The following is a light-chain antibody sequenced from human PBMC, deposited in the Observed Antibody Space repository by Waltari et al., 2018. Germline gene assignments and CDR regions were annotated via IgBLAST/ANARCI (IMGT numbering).Light chain of an antibody. CDR3: AAWDDSLNGRV. J-gene: IGLJ3*02. V-gene: IGLV1-44*01. Sequence: QSVLTQPPSASGAPGQTVNISCSGSSSNIGINTVTWYQQLPGTAPKLLIYANYHRPSGVPDRFSGSKSDTSASLAISGLQSEDEADYFCAAWDDSLNGRVFGGGTKLTVL. CDR2: ANY. CDR1: SSNIGINT.